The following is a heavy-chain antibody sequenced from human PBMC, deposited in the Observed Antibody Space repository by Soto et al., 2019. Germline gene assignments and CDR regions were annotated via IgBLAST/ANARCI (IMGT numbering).Heavy chain of an antibody. V-gene: IGHV4-39*01. J-gene: IGHJ6*02. CDR3: RSSSRYSTDV. CDR1: GGSISSSFY. CDR2: IYGTGNT. Sequence: QLQLQESGPGLVKPSETLSLSCTVSGGSISSSFYWGWIRQPPGKGLEWIGSIYGTGNTYYNPSRKGRVTISADTSKNQVFLNLISVTAADTAVYYCRSSSRYSTDVWGQGATVTVSS. D-gene: IGHD6-19*01.